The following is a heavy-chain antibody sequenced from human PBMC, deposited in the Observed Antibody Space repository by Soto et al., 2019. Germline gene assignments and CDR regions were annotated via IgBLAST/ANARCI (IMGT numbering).Heavy chain of an antibody. J-gene: IGHJ6*03. Sequence: PGGSLRLSCAASGFTFSSYAMHWVRQAPGKGLEWVAVISYDGSNKYYADSVKGRFTISRDNSKNTLYLQMGSLRAEDMALYYCARRGYGSRWPNVYMDVWGKGTTVTVSS. D-gene: IGHD6-13*01. V-gene: IGHV3-30-3*01. CDR2: ISYDGSNK. CDR3: ARRGYGSRWPNVYMDV. CDR1: GFTFSSYA.